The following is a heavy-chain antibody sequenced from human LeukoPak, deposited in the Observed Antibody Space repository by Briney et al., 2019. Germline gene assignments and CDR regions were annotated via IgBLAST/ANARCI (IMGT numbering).Heavy chain of an antibody. CDR1: GFTFTSFA. CDR2: ISSSGSTI. Sequence: GGTLRLSCAASGFTFTSFAMSWVRQAPGKGLEWVSYISSSGSTIYYADSVEGRFTISRDNGKNSLYLQMNSPRAEDTAVYYCAGLGITMIGGVWGKGTTVTISS. J-gene: IGHJ6*04. D-gene: IGHD3-10*02. V-gene: IGHV3-48*03. CDR3: AGLGITMIGGV.